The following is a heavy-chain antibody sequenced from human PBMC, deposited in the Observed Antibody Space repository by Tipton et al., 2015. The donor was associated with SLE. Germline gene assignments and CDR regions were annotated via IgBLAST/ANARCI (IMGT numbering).Heavy chain of an antibody. Sequence: TLSLTCAVYGGSFSGYYWSWIRQPPGKGLEWIWEINHSGSTNYNPSLKSRVTISIDTSKNQFSLKLSSVTAADTAVYYCARGPDTIQGTFQHWGQGTLVTVSS. J-gene: IGHJ1*01. CDR2: INHSGST. CDR1: GGSFSGYY. D-gene: IGHD3-3*01. CDR3: ARGPDTIQGTFQH. V-gene: IGHV4-34*01.